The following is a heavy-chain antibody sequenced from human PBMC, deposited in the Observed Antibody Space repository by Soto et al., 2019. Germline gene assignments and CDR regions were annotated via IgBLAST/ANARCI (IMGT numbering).Heavy chain of an antibody. CDR2: IYYSGTT. CDR1: GYSFSSSNW. D-gene: IGHD2-2*01. V-gene: IGHV4-28*01. J-gene: IGHJ4*02. CDR3: ARQGTVVVPAATDD. Sequence: SETLSLTCAVSGYSFSSSNWWGWIRQPPGEGREWIWYIYYSGTTFYNPSLKSRVTMSVDTSKNQFALKLTSVTAVDTAVYYCARQGTVVVPAATDDWGQGILVTVSS.